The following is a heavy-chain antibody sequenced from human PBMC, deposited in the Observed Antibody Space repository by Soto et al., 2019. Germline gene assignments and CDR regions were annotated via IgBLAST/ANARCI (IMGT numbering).Heavy chain of an antibody. CDR2: INAGNGNT. Sequence: QVQLVQSGAEVKKPGASVKFSCKAAGYTFTSYAMHWVREAPGQRREWMGWINAGNGNTKYSQKFQGRVTITRDTSASTAYMELSSLRSEDTAVYYCARDRGGHMVVTASYYFDYWGQGTLVTVSS. D-gene: IGHD2-21*02. J-gene: IGHJ4*02. CDR1: GYTFTSYA. CDR3: ARDRGGHMVVTASYYFDY. V-gene: IGHV1-3*01.